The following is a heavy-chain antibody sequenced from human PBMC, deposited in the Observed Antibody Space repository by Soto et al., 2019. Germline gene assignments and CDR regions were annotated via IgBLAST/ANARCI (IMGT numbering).Heavy chain of an antibody. D-gene: IGHD2-8*01. Sequence: PSEPLCLTWAVSCGSIDNVDWWSWVRQSPGKGLEWIGETSHDGVTNYNPSLEGRVTISIDKSKNQFYLDLNSVTAADTAMDYCSRNRDCTRPRCIGGWFDPWGPGTLVTVSS. V-gene: IGHV4-4*02. J-gene: IGHJ5*02. CDR3: SRNRDCTRPRCIGGWFDP. CDR1: CGSIDNVDW. CDR2: TSHDGVT.